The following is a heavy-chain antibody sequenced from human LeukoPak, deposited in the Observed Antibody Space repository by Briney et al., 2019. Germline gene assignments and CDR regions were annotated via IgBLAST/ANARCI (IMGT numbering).Heavy chain of an antibody. CDR1: GGSIGTNNYY. V-gene: IGHV4-39*02. D-gene: IGHD6-19*01. CDR2: MFYDGRT. J-gene: IGHJ3*02. CDR3: ARRIAVAYDSFDT. Sequence: SETLSLTCTVSGGSIGTNNYYREWIRQPPGKGLEWIAAMFYDGRTFYNPSLKGRATISVDTSKNHFSLRLRSVTAADTAVYYCARRIAVAYDSFDTWGQGTVVTVSS.